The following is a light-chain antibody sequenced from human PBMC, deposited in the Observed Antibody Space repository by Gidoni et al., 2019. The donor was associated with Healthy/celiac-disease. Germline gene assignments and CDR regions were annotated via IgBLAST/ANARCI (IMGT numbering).Light chain of an antibody. J-gene: IGKJ2*01. CDR2: DAS. CDR3: QQYDNLLYT. V-gene: IGKV1-33*01. Sequence: DIQMTQSPSSLSASVGDRVTITCQASQDISNYLNWYPQKPGKAPKLLIYDASNLETGVPSRFSGSGSGTDFTFTISSLQPEDIATYYCQQYDNLLYTFXXXTKLEIK. CDR1: QDISNY.